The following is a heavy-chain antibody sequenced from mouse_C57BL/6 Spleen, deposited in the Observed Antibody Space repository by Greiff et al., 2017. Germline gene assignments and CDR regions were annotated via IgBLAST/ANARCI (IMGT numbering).Heavy chain of an antibody. Sequence: DVMLVESEGGLVQPGSSMKLSCTASGFTFSDYYMAWVRQVPEKGLEWVANINYDGSSTYYLDSLKSRFIISRDNAKNILYLKMSSLKSEDTATYYCAREGLGQYFDVWGTGTTVTVSS. J-gene: IGHJ1*03. CDR3: AREGLGQYFDV. CDR1: GFTFSDYY. D-gene: IGHD4-1*01. CDR2: INYDGSST. V-gene: IGHV5-16*01.